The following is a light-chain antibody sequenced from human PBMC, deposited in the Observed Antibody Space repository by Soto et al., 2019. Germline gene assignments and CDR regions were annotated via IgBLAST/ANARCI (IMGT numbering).Light chain of an antibody. CDR3: QQYNNWPPYT. CDR2: GAS. V-gene: IGKV3-15*01. J-gene: IGKJ2*01. Sequence: EIVMTQSPATLSVSPGERATLSCRASQSVSRNLAWYQQKLGQAPRLLIYGASTRATGIPARFSGSGSGTEFTLTISSLQSEDFAVYYCQQYNNWPPYTFGQGTKLEIK. CDR1: QSVSRN.